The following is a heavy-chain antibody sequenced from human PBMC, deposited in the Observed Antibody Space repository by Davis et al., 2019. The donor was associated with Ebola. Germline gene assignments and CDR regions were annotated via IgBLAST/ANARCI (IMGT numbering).Heavy chain of an antibody. CDR3: AQDIVSSLGWVQKNLGDP. J-gene: IGHJ5*02. D-gene: IGHD1-26*01. CDR1: GFTFSSHW. V-gene: IGHV3-74*01. Sequence: PGGSLRLSCAASGFTFSSHWMHWVRQTPGKGLVWVSRINTDGGSTSYADSVRGRFTISRDNAKNSLFLQMNSLRDEDTALYYCAQDIVSSLGWVQKNLGDPWGQGALVTVSS. CDR2: INTDGGST.